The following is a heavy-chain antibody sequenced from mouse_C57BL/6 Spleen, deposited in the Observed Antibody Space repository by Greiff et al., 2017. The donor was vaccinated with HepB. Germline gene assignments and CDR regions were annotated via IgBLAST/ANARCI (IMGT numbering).Heavy chain of an antibody. V-gene: IGHV1-50*01. J-gene: IGHJ3*01. Sequence: QVQLQQSGAELVKPGASVKLSCKASGYTFTSYWMQWVKQRPGQGLEWIGEIDPSDSYTNYNQKFKGKATLTVDTSSSTAYMQLSSLTSEDSAVYYCAIRTYWGQGTLVTVSA. CDR1: GYTFTSYW. CDR3: AIRTY. CDR2: IDPSDSYT.